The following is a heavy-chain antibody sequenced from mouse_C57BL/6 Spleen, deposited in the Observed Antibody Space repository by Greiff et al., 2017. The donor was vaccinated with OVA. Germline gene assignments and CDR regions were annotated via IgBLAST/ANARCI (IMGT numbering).Heavy chain of an antibody. CDR3: ARWTLYGSPGMDY. J-gene: IGHJ4*01. CDR1: GYSFTGYY. V-gene: IGHV1-42*01. CDR2: INPSTGGT. Sequence: VQLQQPGPELVKPGASVKISCKASGYSFTGYYMNWVKQSPEKSLEWIGEINPSTGGTTYNQKFKAKATLTVDKSSSTAYMQLKSLTSEDSAVYYCARWTLYGSPGMDYWGQGTSVTVSS. D-gene: IGHD1-1*01.